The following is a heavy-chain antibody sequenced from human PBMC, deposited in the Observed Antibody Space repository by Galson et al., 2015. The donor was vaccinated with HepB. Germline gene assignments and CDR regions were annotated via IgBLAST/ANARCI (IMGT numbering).Heavy chain of an antibody. J-gene: IGHJ3*01. CDR1: GYTFTNYA. V-gene: IGHV1-3*01. Sequence: SVKVSCKASGYTFTNYAVHWVRQAPGQRLAWMGWINAGNGNTKYSQGFQGRVTITRDTSANTAYMEVSSLRSEDTAVYYCARAAYCSSTSCSDALDVWGQGTMVTVSS. CDR2: INAGNGNT. D-gene: IGHD2-2*01. CDR3: ARAAYCSSTSCSDALDV.